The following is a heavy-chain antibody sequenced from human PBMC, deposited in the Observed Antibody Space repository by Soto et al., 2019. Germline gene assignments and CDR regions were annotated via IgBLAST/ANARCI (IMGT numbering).Heavy chain of an antibody. CDR1: GFIFSTYS. D-gene: IGHD1-26*01. CDR3: ARGGAMGVDY. V-gene: IGHV3-74*02. J-gene: IGHJ4*02. CDR2: IYFDGITT. Sequence: EVQLVESGGGLVKPGGSLRLSCAASGFIFSTYSMHWVRQAPGKGLEWVSRIYFDGITTNYADSVKGRLTVSRDNAKNTVYLHVNTLRDEDTAVYYCARGGAMGVDYWGQGTLVTVSS.